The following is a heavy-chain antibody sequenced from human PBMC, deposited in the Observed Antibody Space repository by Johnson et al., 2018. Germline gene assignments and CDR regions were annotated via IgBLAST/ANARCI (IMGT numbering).Heavy chain of an antibody. CDR3: ARRVHLGAFDC. D-gene: IGHD3-16*01. Sequence: QVQLVESGAEVKKPGASVKVACKASGYNFISYDVSWVRQASGQGLEWMGWMNPDRGKTGYAQQFQGRVTMTRTISVNTVYMDLCRLTSEDSALYFWARRVHLGAFDCWGEGAVVTVSS. CDR2: MNPDRGKT. V-gene: IGHV1-8*01. J-gene: IGHJ3*01. CDR1: GYNFISYD.